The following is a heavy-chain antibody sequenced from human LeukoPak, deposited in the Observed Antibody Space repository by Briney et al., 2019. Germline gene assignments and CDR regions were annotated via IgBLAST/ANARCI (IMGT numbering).Heavy chain of an antibody. CDR2: ISAYNGNT. J-gene: IGHJ3*02. D-gene: IGHD3-10*01. CDR1: GDTFTSYG. CDR3: GYGSGSYDAFDI. Sequence: ASEKVSCKASGDTFTSYGISCVRQAPGQRREWMGWISAYNGNTNYAQKLQGRVTMTTDTTTSTAYMELRSLRSDDTAVYYCGYGSGSYDAFDIWGQGTMVTVSS. V-gene: IGHV1-18*01.